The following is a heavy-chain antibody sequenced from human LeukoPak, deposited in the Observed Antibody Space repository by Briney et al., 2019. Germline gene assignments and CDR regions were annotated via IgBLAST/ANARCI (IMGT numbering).Heavy chain of an antibody. Sequence: PGGSLRLSCAASGFTFSRYSMNWVRQAPGKGLEWVANIKQDGSEKYCVDSVKGRFTISRDNAKNSLYLQMNSLRAEDTAVYYCVRVAVSSSWYERSLSLRDYYYYYMDVWGKGTTVTVSS. CDR1: GFTFSRYS. CDR2: IKQDGSEK. J-gene: IGHJ6*03. CDR3: VRVAVSSSWYERSLSLRDYYYYYMDV. V-gene: IGHV3-7*01. D-gene: IGHD6-13*01.